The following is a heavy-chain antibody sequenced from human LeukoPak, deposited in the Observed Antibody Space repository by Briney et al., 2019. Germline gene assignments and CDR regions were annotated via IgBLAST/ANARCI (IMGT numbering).Heavy chain of an antibody. CDR1: GFTFSNYA. CDR3: AKDAAMVGIRFDY. Sequence: GGSLRLSCAASGFTFSNYAMTWVRQAPGKGLEWVSGISGSGGSTYYADSVKGRFTISRDNSKNTLYLQMNSLRAEDTAVYYCAKDAAMVGIRFDYWGQGSLVTVSS. V-gene: IGHV3-23*01. D-gene: IGHD5-18*01. J-gene: IGHJ4*02. CDR2: ISGSGGST.